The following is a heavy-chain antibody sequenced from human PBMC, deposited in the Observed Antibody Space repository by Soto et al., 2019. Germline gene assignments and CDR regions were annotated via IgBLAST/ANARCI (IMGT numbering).Heavy chain of an antibody. J-gene: IGHJ6*02. CDR1: GGTFTSYT. CDR2: IIPIFGTT. V-gene: IGHV1-69*13. Sequence: SVKISCKASGGTFTSYTITWVRQAPGQGLEWMGEIIPIFGTTKYAQNFQGRVTITADESTSTAYMELSSLRSADTAVYYCARETTTVTRDYFYHGMDVWGQGTTVTVS. CDR3: ARETTTVTRDYFYHGMDV. D-gene: IGHD4-17*01.